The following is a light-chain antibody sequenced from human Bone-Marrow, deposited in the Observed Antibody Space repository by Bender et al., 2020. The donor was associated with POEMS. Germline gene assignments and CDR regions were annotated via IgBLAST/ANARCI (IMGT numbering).Light chain of an antibody. J-gene: IGLJ2*01. Sequence: QSVLTQPPSVSGTPGQRVTISCSGSSSNIGSNTVTWYQQLPGTAPKLLIYSNNQRPSGVPDRFSGSKSGTSASLAISGLQSEDEADYSCAAWDDSLNGPSVIVGGGTKLTVL. CDR3: AAWDDSLNGPSVI. CDR2: SNN. V-gene: IGLV1-44*01. CDR1: SSNIGSNT.